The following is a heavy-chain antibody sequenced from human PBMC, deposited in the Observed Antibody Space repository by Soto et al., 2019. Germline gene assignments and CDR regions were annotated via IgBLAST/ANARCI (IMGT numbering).Heavy chain of an antibody. V-gene: IGHV4-34*01. D-gene: IGHD6-13*01. Sequence: PSETLSLTCAVYGGSFSGYYCSWIRQPPGKGLEWNGEINHSGSTNYNPSLKSRVTISVDTSKNQFSLKLSSVTAADTAVYYCARGLVGAAAGAYNWFDPWGQGTLVTVSS. J-gene: IGHJ5*02. CDR1: GGSFSGYY. CDR2: INHSGST. CDR3: ARGLVGAAAGAYNWFDP.